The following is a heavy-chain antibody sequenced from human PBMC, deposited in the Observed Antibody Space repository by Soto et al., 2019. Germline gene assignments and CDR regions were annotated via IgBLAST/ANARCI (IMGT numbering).Heavy chain of an antibody. J-gene: IGHJ4*02. CDR1: GFTFSSYG. V-gene: IGHV3-30*18. Sequence: GGSLRLSCAASGFTFSSYGMHWVRQAPGKGLEWVAVISYDGSNKYYADSVKGRFTISRDNSKNTLYLQMNSLRAEDTAVYYCAKLYYGDYSDYWGQGTLVTVSS. D-gene: IGHD4-17*01. CDR2: ISYDGSNK. CDR3: AKLYYGDYSDY.